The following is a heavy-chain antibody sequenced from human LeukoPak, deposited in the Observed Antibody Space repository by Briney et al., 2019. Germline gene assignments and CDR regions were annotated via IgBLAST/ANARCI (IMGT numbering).Heavy chain of an antibody. V-gene: IGHV1-2*02. CDR3: ARDQNGVVVPAAPGGWFDP. D-gene: IGHD2-2*01. J-gene: IGHJ5*02. Sequence: ASVKVSCKASGYTFTDYYIHWVRQAPGQGLEWMGWSNPDSGDTDYAQKFQGRVTMTRDTSISAAYMELSSLISDDTAVYYCARDQNGVVVPAAPGGWFDPWGQGTLVTVSS. CDR1: GYTFTDYY. CDR2: SNPDSGDT.